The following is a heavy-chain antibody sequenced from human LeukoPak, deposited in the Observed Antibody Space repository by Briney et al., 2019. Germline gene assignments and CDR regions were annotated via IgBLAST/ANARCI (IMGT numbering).Heavy chain of an antibody. Sequence: SGTLSLTCTVSGGSISSYYWSWIRQPPGKGLEWIGYIYYSGSTNYNPSLKSRVTISVDTSKNQFSLKLSPVTAADTAVYYCATQWESDAFDIWGQGTMVTVSS. CDR2: IYYSGST. CDR1: GGSISSYY. D-gene: IGHD1-26*01. J-gene: IGHJ3*02. V-gene: IGHV4-59*08. CDR3: ATQWESDAFDI.